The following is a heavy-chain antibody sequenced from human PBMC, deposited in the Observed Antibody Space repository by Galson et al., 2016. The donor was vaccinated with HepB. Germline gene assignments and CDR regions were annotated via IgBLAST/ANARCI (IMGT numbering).Heavy chain of an antibody. V-gene: IGHV3-20*04. CDR2: INWNGDST. CDR1: GFTFDDYG. J-gene: IGHJ4*02. CDR3: ASGLVSGTKY. Sequence: SLRLSCAASGFTFDDYGLTWVRPAPGSGLEWVSGINWNGDSTSYADSVRGRFTISRDNAKNTLYLQMNNLRVDDTALYYCASGLVSGTKYWGQGTLVTVSS. D-gene: IGHD2-8*01.